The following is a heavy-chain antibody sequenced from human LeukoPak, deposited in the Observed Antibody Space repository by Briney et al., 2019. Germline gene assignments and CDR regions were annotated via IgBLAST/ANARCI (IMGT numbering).Heavy chain of an antibody. J-gene: IGHJ4*02. Sequence: GGSLRLSCAASGFTVSSNYMSWVRQVPGKGLEWVSVIYSGGSTYYADSVKGRFTISRDNSKNTLYLQMNSLRAEDTAVYYCARRNGGYDSFDYWGQGTLVTVSS. CDR3: ARRNGGYDSFDY. CDR2: IYSGGST. V-gene: IGHV3-66*02. CDR1: GFTVSSNY. D-gene: IGHD5-12*01.